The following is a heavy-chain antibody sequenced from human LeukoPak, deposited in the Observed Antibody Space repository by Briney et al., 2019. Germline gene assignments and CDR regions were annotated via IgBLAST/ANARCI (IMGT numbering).Heavy chain of an antibody. D-gene: IGHD2-2*01. CDR1: GYTFTSYY. Sequence: ASVKVSCKASGYTFTSYYMHWVRQAPGQGLEWMGIINPSGGSTSYAQKFQGRVTMTRDMSTSTVYMELSSLRSEDTAVYYCARGKVRDIVVVPAAPDLGYWGQGTLVTVSS. CDR3: ARGKVRDIVVVPAAPDLGY. V-gene: IGHV1-46*01. CDR2: INPSGGST. J-gene: IGHJ4*02.